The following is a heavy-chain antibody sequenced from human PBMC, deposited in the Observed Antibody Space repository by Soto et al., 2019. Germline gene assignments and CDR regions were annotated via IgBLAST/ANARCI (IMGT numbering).Heavy chain of an antibody. CDR2: TYYRSKWYN. D-gene: IGHD6-19*01. CDR1: GDSVSSNSAA. Sequence: KQSQTLSLTCAISGDSVSSNSAAWNWIRQSPSRGLEWLGRTYYRSKWYNDYAVSVKSRITINPDTSKNQFSLQLNSVTPEDTAVYYCARGEWLGNQFNWYFDLWGRGTLVTVSS. J-gene: IGHJ2*01. V-gene: IGHV6-1*01. CDR3: ARGEWLGNQFNWYFDL.